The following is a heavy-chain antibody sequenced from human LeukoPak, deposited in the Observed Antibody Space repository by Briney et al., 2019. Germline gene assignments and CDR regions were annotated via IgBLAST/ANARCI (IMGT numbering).Heavy chain of an antibody. D-gene: IGHD6-19*01. V-gene: IGHV3-30*02. J-gene: IGHJ4*02. CDR3: SGWSSTKHFDY. CDR2: IRYDGNEN. CDR1: GFTFSNSG. Sequence: PGGSLRLSCAASGFTFSNSGMHWVRQAPGKGLEWVAFIRYDGNENFYGDPVKGRFTISRDNSKNTLYLQMNSLRAEDTAVYYCSGWSSTKHFDYWGQGTLVTVSS.